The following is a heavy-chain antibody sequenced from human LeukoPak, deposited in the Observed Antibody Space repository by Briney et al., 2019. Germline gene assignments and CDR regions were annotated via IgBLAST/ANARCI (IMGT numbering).Heavy chain of an antibody. D-gene: IGHD6-6*01. Sequence: SETLSLTCTVSGGSISSYYWSWIRQPPGKGLEWIGYIYYSGSTNYNPSLKSRVTISVDTSKNQFSLKLSSVTAADTAVYYCASQRVYSSSSPYDYWGQGTLVTVSS. CDR1: GGSISSYY. CDR3: ASQRVYSSSSPYDY. V-gene: IGHV4-59*08. J-gene: IGHJ4*02. CDR2: IYYSGST.